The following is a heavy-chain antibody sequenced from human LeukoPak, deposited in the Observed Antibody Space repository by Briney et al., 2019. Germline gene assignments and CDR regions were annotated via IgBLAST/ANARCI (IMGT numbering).Heavy chain of an antibody. CDR1: GFTFSSYW. CDR3: AELGITMIGGV. V-gene: IGHV3-7*01. J-gene: IGHJ6*04. D-gene: IGHD3-10*02. Sequence: PGGSLRLSCAASGFTFSSYWMSWVRQAPGKGLEWVANIKQDGSEKYYVDSVKGRFTISRDNAKNPLYLQMNSLRAEDTAVYYCAELGITMIGGVWGKGTTVTISS. CDR2: IKQDGSEK.